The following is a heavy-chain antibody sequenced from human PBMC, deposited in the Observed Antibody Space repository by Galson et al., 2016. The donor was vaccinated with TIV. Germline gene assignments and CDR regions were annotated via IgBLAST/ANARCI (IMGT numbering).Heavy chain of an antibody. J-gene: IGHJ4*02. D-gene: IGHD3-9*01. V-gene: IGHV1-69*02. Sequence: SVKVSCKASGGTFISYTLSWVRQAPGQGLEWMGRIIPVLGMTNYAQNFQGRVTITAGRSTGTAYLELSSLKPGDTAVYYCARADSVDISSTEYWGQGTLVTVSS. CDR3: ARADSVDISSTEY. CDR1: GGTFISYT. CDR2: IIPVLGMT.